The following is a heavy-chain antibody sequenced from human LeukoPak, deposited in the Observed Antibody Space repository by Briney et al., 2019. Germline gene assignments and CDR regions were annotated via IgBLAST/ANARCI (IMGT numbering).Heavy chain of an antibody. CDR3: AREASGYYDRPLSL. CDR2: IYYTGST. CDR1: GGSISSGGYY. V-gene: IGHV4-31*03. Sequence: SQTLSLTCTVSGGSISSGGYYWSWIRQHPGKGLEWIGYIYYTGSTNYNPSLKSRVTISVDTSKNQFSLKLTSVTAADTGVYYCAREASGYYDRPLSLWGQGTLVTVSS. J-gene: IGHJ4*02. D-gene: IGHD3-22*01.